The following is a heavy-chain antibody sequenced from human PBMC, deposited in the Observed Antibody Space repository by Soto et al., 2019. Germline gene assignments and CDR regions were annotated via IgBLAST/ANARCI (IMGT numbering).Heavy chain of an antibody. CDR1: GGTFSSYT. V-gene: IGHV1-69*04. Sequence: SVKVSCKASGGTFSSYTISWVRQAPGQGLEWMGRVIPILGIANYAQKFQGRVTITADKSTSTAYMELSSLRSEDTAVYYCAREPGDGYCTNGVCFTSDYWGQGTLVTVSS. D-gene: IGHD2-8*01. J-gene: IGHJ4*02. CDR2: VIPILGIA. CDR3: AREPGDGYCTNGVCFTSDY.